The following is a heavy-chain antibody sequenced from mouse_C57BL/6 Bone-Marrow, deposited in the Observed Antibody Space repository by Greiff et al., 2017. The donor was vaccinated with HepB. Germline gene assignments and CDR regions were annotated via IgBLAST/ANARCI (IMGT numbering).Heavy chain of an antibody. J-gene: IGHJ2*01. CDR2: IDPSDSET. V-gene: IGHV1-52*01. CDR1: GYTFTSYW. CDR3: ARSGYYGLPDY. D-gene: IGHD2-1*01. Sequence: QVQLQQPGAELVRPGSSVKLSCKASGYTFTSYWMHWVKQRPIQGLEWIGNIDPSDSETHYNQKFKDKATLTVDKSSSTAYMQLSSLTSEDSAVYYCARSGYYGLPDYWGQGTTLTVSS.